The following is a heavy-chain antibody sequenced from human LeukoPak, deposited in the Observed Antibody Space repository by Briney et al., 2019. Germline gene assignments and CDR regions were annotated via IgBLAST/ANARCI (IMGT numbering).Heavy chain of an antibody. CDR3: ARSLKGWFDP. D-gene: IGHD4/OR15-4a*01. V-gene: IGHV4-30-2*01. Sequence: SQTLSLTCAVSGGSISSGGYSWSWIRQPPGKGPEWIGYIYHSGSTYYNPSLKSRVTISVDRSKNQFSLKLSSVTAADTAVYYCARSLKGWFDPWGQGTLVTVSS. CDR1: GGSISSGGYS. J-gene: IGHJ5*02. CDR2: IYHSGST.